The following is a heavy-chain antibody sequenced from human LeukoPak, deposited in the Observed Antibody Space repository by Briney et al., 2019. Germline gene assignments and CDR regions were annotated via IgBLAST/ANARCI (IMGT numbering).Heavy chain of an antibody. CDR3: ARRVVRGVINYYYYMDV. V-gene: IGHV4-34*01. Sequence: PSETLSLTCAVYGGSFSSYYWSWIRQPPGKGLEWIGEINHSGSTNYNPSLKSRVTISVDTSKNQFSLKLSSVTAADTAVYYCARRVVRGVINYYYYMDVWGKGTTVTISS. CDR2: INHSGST. CDR1: GGSFSSYY. J-gene: IGHJ6*03. D-gene: IGHD3-10*01.